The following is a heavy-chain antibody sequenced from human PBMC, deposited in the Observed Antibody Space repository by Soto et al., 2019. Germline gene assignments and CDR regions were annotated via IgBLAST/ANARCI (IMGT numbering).Heavy chain of an antibody. V-gene: IGHV1-69*01. CDR2: IIPLFGTT. D-gene: IGHD6-13*01. CDR3: ARAAIHVSSLYFWFDP. Sequence: QVQLVQSGSEAKMPGSSVKVSCKTSGGTFSRHAINWVRQAPGQGLDWMGGIIPLFGTTNYAQKLKCRVTISADESTSTAYMELSSLRSEDAAVYYCARAAIHVSSLYFWFDPWGHGALVTVST. J-gene: IGHJ5*02. CDR1: GGTFSRHA.